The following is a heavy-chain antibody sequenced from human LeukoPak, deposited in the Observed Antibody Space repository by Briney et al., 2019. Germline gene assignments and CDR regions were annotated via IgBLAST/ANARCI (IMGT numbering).Heavy chain of an antibody. CDR3: ARGGIVGARRVDY. CDR2: ISSSGSTI. Sequence: PGGSLRLSCAASGFTFSSYETNWVRQAPGKGLEWVSYISSSGSTIYYADSVKGRFTISRDNAKNSLYLQMNSLRAEDTAVYYCARGGIVGARRVDYWGQGTLVTVSS. V-gene: IGHV3-48*03. CDR1: GFTFSSYE. J-gene: IGHJ4*02. D-gene: IGHD1-26*01.